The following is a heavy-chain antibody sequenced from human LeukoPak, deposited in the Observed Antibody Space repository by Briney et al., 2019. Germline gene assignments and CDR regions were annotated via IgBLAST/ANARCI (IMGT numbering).Heavy chain of an antibody. V-gene: IGHV3-7*04. J-gene: IGHJ4*02. Sequence: GGSLRLSCAAPGFTFSNYWMTWVRQAPGKGLEWVANIKQDGSQKYYVDSVKGRFTISRDNAKNSLFLQMTSLRAEDTAVYYCARDLWGGSGSGYDYWGQGTLVTVSS. CDR1: GFTFSNYW. CDR3: ARDLWGGSGSGYDY. CDR2: IKQDGSQK. D-gene: IGHD3-10*01.